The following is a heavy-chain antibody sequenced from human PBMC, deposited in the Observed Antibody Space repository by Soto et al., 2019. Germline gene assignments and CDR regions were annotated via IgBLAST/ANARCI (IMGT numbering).Heavy chain of an antibody. J-gene: IGHJ1*01. CDR1: GGSVSSGSYY. Sequence: QVQLQESGPGLVKPSETLSLTCTVSGGSVSSGSYYWSWIRQPPGKGLEWIGYIYYSGSTNYNPSLMSRVTISVDTSTDQFSLNLSAVTAADTAVYYCARDAANDAEYFQHWGQGTLVTVSS. CDR2: IYYSGST. D-gene: IGHD6-25*01. CDR3: ARDAANDAEYFQH. V-gene: IGHV4-61*01.